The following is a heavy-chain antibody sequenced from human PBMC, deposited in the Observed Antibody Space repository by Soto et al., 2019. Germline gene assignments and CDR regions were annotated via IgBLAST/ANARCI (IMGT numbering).Heavy chain of an antibody. V-gene: IGHV1-69*06. CDR2: IIPSFATG. Sequence: SVKVSCKASGGTFGNSAISWVRQAPGQGLEWMGGIIPSFATGNSAPEFQGRLTITADKSTTTAHMELSSLRSEDTAVYYCARSYYGSGSYWFYGMDVWGQGTTVTVS. CDR1: GGTFGNSA. D-gene: IGHD3-10*01. J-gene: IGHJ6*02. CDR3: ARSYYGSGSYWFYGMDV.